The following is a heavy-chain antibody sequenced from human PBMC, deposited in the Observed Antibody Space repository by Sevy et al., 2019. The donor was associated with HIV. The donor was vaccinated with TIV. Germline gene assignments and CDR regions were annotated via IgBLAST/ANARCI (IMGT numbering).Heavy chain of an antibody. CDR3: AKGQYYDFWSGYCDY. D-gene: IGHD3-3*01. CDR2: ISGSGGST. Sequence: GGSLRLSCAASVFTFSSYAMSWVRQAPGKGLEWVSAISGSGGSTYYADSVKGRFTISRDNSKNTLYLQMNSLRAEDTAVYYCAKGQYYDFWSGYCDYWGQGTLVTVSS. J-gene: IGHJ4*02. CDR1: VFTFSSYA. V-gene: IGHV3-23*01.